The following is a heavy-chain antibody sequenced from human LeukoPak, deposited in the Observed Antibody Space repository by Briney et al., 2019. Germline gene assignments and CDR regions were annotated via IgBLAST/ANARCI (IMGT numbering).Heavy chain of an antibody. V-gene: IGHV3-23*01. CDR1: GFTFSKYR. CDR2: ISGSGGST. CDR3: AKDSTCSGGSCHVY. J-gene: IGHJ4*02. Sequence: GGSLRLSCAASGFTFSKYRMSWVRQAPGKGLEWVSAISGSGGSTYYADSVKGRFTISRDNSKNTLYLQMNSLRAEDTAVYYCAKDSTCSGGSCHVYWGQGTLVTVSS. D-gene: IGHD2-15*01.